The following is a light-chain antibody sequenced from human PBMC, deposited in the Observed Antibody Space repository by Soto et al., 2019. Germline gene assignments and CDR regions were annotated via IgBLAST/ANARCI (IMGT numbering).Light chain of an antibody. V-gene: IGKV1-12*02. Sequence: DIPMTQSPSSVSASVGDRVTFTCRASQHISSWLAWYQQKPGKAPKLLIAAASILQSGVPSRFSGSGYGTDFTLTISSLQPEDFANYFCQQANTFPFTFGPGTRLEIK. CDR3: QQANTFPFT. CDR2: AAS. J-gene: IGKJ3*01. CDR1: QHISSW.